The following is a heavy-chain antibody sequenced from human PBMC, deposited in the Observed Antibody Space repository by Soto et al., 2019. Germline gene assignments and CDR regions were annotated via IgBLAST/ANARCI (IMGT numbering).Heavy chain of an antibody. CDR3: ARAARRGVYYYGMDV. J-gene: IGHJ6*02. CDR2: ISYDGSNK. D-gene: IGHD6-6*01. V-gene: IGHV3-30*09. CDR1: GFTFSSYA. Sequence: QVQLVESGGGVVQPGRSLRLSCAASGFTFSSYAMHWVHQAPGKGLEWVAVISYDGSNKYYADSVKGRFAISRDNSKNTLYLQMNSLRAEDTAVYYCARAARRGVYYYGMDVWGQGTTVTVSS.